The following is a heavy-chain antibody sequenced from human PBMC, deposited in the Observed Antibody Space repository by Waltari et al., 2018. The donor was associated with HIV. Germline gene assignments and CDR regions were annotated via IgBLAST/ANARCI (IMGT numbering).Heavy chain of an antibody. J-gene: IGHJ4*02. V-gene: IGHV1-46*03. CDR1: GYTFTSYS. CDR2: INPSGGST. CDR3: ASGVAARPFDY. Sequence: QVQLVQSGAEVKKPGASVTVSCKASGYTFTSYSMHWVRQAPGQGLEWMGIINPSGGSTSYAQKFQGRVTMTRDTSTSTVYMELSSLRSEDTAVYYCASGVAARPFDYWGQGTLVTVSS. D-gene: IGHD6-6*01.